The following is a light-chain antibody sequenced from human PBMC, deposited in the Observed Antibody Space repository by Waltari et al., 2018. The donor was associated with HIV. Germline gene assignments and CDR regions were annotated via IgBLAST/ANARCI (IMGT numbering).Light chain of an antibody. Sequence: QSALTQPASVSGSPGQSITISCPGTSSDVGNYNVVSWYQQHPGKAPKRMIYEVSKRPSGVSNRFSGSKSGNTASLTISGLQAEDEADYYCCSYAGSSTHVFGTGTKVTVL. V-gene: IGLV2-23*02. CDR3: CSYAGSSTHV. J-gene: IGLJ1*01. CDR1: SSDVGNYNV. CDR2: EVS.